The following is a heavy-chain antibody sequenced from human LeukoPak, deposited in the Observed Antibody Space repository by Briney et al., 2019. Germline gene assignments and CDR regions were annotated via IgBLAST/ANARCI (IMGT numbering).Heavy chain of an antibody. J-gene: IGHJ6*02. CDR3: AKGAGYYHTLYYYYGMDV. V-gene: IGHV3-30*18. D-gene: IGHD3-22*01. CDR1: GFIFSSYG. CDR2: ISYDGSNK. Sequence: GGSLRLSCAASGFIFSSYGMHWVRQAPGKGLEWVAVISYDGSNKYYADSVKGRFTISGDNSKNTLYLQMNSLRAEGTAVYYCAKGAGYYHTLYYYYGMDVWGQGTTVTVSS.